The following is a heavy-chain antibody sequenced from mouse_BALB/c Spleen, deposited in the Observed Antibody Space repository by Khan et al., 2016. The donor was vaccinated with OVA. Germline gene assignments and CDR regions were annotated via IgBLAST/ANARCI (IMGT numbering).Heavy chain of an antibody. CDR1: GFTFSSYS. Sequence: EVQLVESGGDLVKPGGSLKLSCAASGFTFSSYSMSWVRQTPDKRLEWVATISSAGDYTYYPDSVKGRFTISRDNAKNTLYLQMSSLKSEDTASYYCAGHLTGSFAYWGQGTLVTVSA. V-gene: IGHV5-6*01. J-gene: IGHJ3*01. CDR2: ISSAGDYT. CDR3: AGHLTGSFAY. D-gene: IGHD4-1*01.